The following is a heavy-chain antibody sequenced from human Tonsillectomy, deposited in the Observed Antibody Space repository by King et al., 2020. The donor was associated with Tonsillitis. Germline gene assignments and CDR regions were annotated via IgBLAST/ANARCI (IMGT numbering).Heavy chain of an antibody. CDR3: AVYDILTGYFDY. Sequence: QLQESGPGLVKPSETLSLTCTVSGGSISSSSYYWRWIRQPPGKGLEWIGSIYYSGSTYYNPSLNTRVTISVETSKNQFSLKLSSVTAADTAVYYCAVYDILTGYFDYWGQGTLVTVSS. CDR1: GGSISSSSYY. D-gene: IGHD3-9*01. V-gene: IGHV4-39*01. J-gene: IGHJ4*02. CDR2: IYYSGST.